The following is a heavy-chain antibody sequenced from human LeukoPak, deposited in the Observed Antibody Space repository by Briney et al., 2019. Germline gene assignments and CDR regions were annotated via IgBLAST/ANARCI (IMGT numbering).Heavy chain of an antibody. CDR1: GFTFSSYS. D-gene: IGHD1-26*01. Sequence: GGSLRLSCAASGFTFSSYSMNWVRQAPGKGLEWVSSISSSSSYIYYADSVKGRFTISRDNAKNSLYLQMNSVRAEDTAVYYCARETVGATTGYYYYMDVWGKGSTGTVSS. V-gene: IGHV3-21*01. J-gene: IGHJ6*03. CDR3: ARETVGATTGYYYYMDV. CDR2: ISSSSSYI.